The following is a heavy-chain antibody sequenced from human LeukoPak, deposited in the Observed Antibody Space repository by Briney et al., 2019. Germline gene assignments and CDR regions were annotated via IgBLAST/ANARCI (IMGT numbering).Heavy chain of an antibody. J-gene: IGHJ4*02. CDR2: IKSKTDGGTI. Sequence: GGSLRLSCAASGFTFNNAWMSWVRQAPGKGLEWVGRIKSKTDGGTIDYATAVKGRFTISREDSKNTLYLQRNSLKIEDTAVYYCVTDFTTTMKVVVDHWGQGTLVTVSS. D-gene: IGHD3-22*01. CDR3: VTDFTTTMKVVVDH. V-gene: IGHV3-15*01. CDR1: GFTFNNAW.